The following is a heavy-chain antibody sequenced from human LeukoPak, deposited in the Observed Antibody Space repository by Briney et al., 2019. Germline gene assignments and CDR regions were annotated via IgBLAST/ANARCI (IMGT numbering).Heavy chain of an antibody. D-gene: IGHD3-3*02. CDR1: GFTFSSYA. V-gene: IGHV3-30-3*01. J-gene: IGHJ4*02. CDR2: ISYDGSNK. Sequence: GRSLRLSCAASGFTFSSYAMYWVRQAPGKGLEWVAVISYDGSNKYYADSVKGRFTISRDNSKNTLYLQMNSLRAEDTAVYYCASRAHFWSGPGGWGQGTLVAVSS. CDR3: ASRAHFWSGPGG.